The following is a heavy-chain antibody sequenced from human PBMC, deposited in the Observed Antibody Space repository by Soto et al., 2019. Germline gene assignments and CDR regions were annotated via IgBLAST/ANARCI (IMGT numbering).Heavy chain of an antibody. CDR2: INAGNGNT. V-gene: IGHV1-3*01. CDR3: AADQDYDILTGSTPVDY. Sequence: ASVTVSCKASGYTFTSYAMHWVRQAPGQRLEWMGWINAGNGNTNYAQHLQGRVSMTTDTSTSTAYMELSSLRSEDTAVYYCAADQDYDILTGSTPVDYWGQGTLVTVSS. D-gene: IGHD3-9*01. J-gene: IGHJ4*02. CDR1: GYTFTSYA.